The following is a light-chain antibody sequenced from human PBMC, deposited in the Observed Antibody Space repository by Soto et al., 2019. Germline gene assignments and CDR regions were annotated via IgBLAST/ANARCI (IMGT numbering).Light chain of an antibody. Sequence: VMTQSPATLSLSPGDRATLSCRASQSVSSGYLAWYQQKPGQAPRLLIYGASNRATDIPDRFSGRGSGTDFTLTISRLEPEDFAVYYCQQYGSSPPSSTFGQGTRLEIK. CDR2: GAS. V-gene: IGKV3-20*01. CDR3: QQYGSSPPSST. CDR1: QSVSSGY. J-gene: IGKJ5*01.